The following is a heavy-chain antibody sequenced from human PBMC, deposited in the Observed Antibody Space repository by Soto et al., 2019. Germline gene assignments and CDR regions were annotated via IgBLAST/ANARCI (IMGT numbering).Heavy chain of an antibody. V-gene: IGHV3-30*18. J-gene: IGHJ4*02. D-gene: IGHD3-22*01. Sequence: GGSLRLSCAASGFTFSSYGMHWVRQAPDKGLEWVAVISYDGSNKYYAASVKGRFTISRDNSKNTLYLQMNSLRAEDTAVYYCAKLGPGADPDSSGYFFDYWGQGTLVTVSS. CDR3: AKLGPGADPDSSGYFFDY. CDR1: GFTFSSYG. CDR2: ISYDGSNK.